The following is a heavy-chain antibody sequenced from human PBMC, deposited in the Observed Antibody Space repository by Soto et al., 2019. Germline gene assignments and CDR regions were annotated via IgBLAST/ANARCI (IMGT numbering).Heavy chain of an antibody. D-gene: IGHD3-22*01. Sequence: XTLSLPGTVSGGPLSSYYWSWIRQPPGKGLEWIGYIYYSGRTNYNPSLKSRVTISVDTSKNHFSLKLSSLTAADTAVYYCAREAYYYYSSGYGPPSTGMDVWGQGTTCTVSS. CDR3: AREAYYYYSSGYGPPSTGMDV. J-gene: IGHJ6*02. CDR2: IYYSGRT. V-gene: IGHV4-59*01. CDR1: GGPLSSYY.